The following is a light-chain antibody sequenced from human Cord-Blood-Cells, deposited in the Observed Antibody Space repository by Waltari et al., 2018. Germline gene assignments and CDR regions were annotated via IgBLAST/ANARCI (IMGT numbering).Light chain of an antibody. CDR2: KAS. CDR3: QQYNSYST. Sequence: DIQMTQSPSPLSASVGDRVTITCRASQSISSWLVWYQQKPGKAPKLLIYKASSLESRVPSRFSGSGSGTEFTLTISSLQPDDFATYYCQQYNSYSTFGQGTKVEIK. J-gene: IGKJ1*01. CDR1: QSISSW. V-gene: IGKV1-5*03.